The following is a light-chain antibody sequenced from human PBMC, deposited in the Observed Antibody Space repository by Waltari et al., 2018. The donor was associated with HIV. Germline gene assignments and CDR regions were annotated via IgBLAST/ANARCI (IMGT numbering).Light chain of an antibody. Sequence: AIQMTQSPSSLSASVGDRVTITCRASQGIRNELGWYQQKPGKAPKLLIYAAARLPSWVPSRFRDSGSGTGFTLTISSLQPEDSATYDCLQDYNYPWTFGQGTKVEIK. CDR1: QGIRNE. J-gene: IGKJ1*01. V-gene: IGKV1-6*01. CDR2: AAA. CDR3: LQDYNYPWT.